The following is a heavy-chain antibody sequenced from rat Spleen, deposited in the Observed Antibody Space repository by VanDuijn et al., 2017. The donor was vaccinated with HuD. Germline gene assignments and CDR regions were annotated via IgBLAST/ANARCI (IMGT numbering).Heavy chain of an antibody. CDR2: ISYDGSST. CDR1: GFTFSNYD. Sequence: EVQLVESGGGLVQPGRSMKLSCAASGFTFSNYDMAWVRQAPTKGLGWVASISYDGSSTYYRDSVKGRFTISRDNAKSTLYLQMDSLRSEDTATYYCAKGYNTRRGWFAYWGQGTLVTVSS. CDR3: AKGYNTRRGWFAY. D-gene: IGHD1-11*01. V-gene: IGHV5-25*01. J-gene: IGHJ3*01.